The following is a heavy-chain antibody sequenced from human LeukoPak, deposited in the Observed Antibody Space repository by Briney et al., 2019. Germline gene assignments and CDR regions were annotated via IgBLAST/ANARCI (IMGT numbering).Heavy chain of an antibody. CDR2: IYYSGST. CDR3: ARASECSSTSCYKGPLYYYYYMDV. V-gene: IGHV4-59*01. Sequence: SETLSLTCTVSGGSISSYYWSWIRQPPGKGLEWIGYIYYSGSTNYNPSLKSRVTISVDTSKNQFSLKLSSVTAADTAVYYCARASECSSTSCYKGPLYYYYYMDVWGKGTTVTVSS. D-gene: IGHD2-2*02. J-gene: IGHJ6*03. CDR1: GGSISSYY.